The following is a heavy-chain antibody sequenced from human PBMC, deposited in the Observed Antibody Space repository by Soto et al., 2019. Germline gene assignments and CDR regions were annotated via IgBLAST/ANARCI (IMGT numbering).Heavy chain of an antibody. D-gene: IGHD1-26*01. V-gene: IGHV5-10-1*01. J-gene: IGHJ4*02. Sequence: GKGSGCNSVSFWVSWVRQMPGKGLEWMGRIDPSDSYTNYSPSFQGHVTISADKSISTAYLQWSSLKASDTAMYYCARGEWELSFDYWGQGTLVTVSS. CDR1: GCNSVSFW. CDR3: ARGEWELSFDY. CDR2: IDPSDSYT.